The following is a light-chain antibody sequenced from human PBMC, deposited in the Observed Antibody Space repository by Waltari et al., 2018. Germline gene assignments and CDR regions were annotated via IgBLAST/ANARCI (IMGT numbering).Light chain of an antibody. CDR3: QQYDNLPLT. J-gene: IGKJ4*01. Sequence: DIQMTQSPSSLSASVGDRVTITCQASQDISNYLKWYQQKPGKAPKLLIYDASNLETGVPSRFSGSGSGTDFTFTISSLQPEDIATYYCQQYDNLPLTFGGGTKVEIK. CDR1: QDISNY. V-gene: IGKV1-33*01. CDR2: DAS.